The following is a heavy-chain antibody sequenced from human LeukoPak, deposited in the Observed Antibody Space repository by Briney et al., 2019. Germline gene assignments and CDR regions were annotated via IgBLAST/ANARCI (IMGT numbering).Heavy chain of an antibody. D-gene: IGHD3-22*01. CDR1: GYTFTSYY. CDR2: INPSGGST. Sequence: GASVKVSCKASGYTFTSYYMHWVRQAPGRGLEWMGIINPSGGSTSYAQKFQGGVTMTRDTSTSTVYMELSSLRSEDTAVYYCATLPTGGYDSSGYYYVDYWGQGTLVTVSS. V-gene: IGHV1-46*01. J-gene: IGHJ4*02. CDR3: ATLPTGGYDSSGYYYVDY.